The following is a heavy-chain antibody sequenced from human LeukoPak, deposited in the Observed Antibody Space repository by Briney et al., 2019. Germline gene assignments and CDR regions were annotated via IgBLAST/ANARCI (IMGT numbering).Heavy chain of an antibody. Sequence: ASVKVSCKVSGYTFTGYYMHWVRQAPGQGLEWMGWINPNSGGTNYAQKFQGRVTMTRDTSISTAYMELSRLRSDDTAVYYCARGGQWLAYLLFDYWGQGTLVTVSS. D-gene: IGHD6-19*01. J-gene: IGHJ4*02. CDR3: ARGGQWLAYLLFDY. CDR1: GYTFTGYY. V-gene: IGHV1-2*02. CDR2: INPNSGGT.